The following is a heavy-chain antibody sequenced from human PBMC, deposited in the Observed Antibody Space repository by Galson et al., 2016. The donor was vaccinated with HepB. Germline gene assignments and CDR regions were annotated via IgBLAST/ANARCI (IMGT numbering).Heavy chain of an antibody. CDR1: GFTFSSYA. CDR3: AKIIMVQGGFFYYGMDV. CDR2: ISGSGGST. V-gene: IGHV3-23*01. J-gene: IGHJ6*02. Sequence: SLRLSCAASGFTFSSYALSWVRQAPGKGLEWVSAISGSGGSTSYADSVKGRFTISRDKSKNTLYLQMNSLRAEDTAVYYCAKIIMVQGGFFYYGMDVWGQGTTVTVSS. D-gene: IGHD3-10*01.